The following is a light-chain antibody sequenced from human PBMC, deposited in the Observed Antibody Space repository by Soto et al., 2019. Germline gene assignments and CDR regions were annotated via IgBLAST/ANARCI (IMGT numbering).Light chain of an antibody. V-gene: IGKV3D-20*02. CDR1: QSVSSIY. CDR2: GAS. CDR3: HQRSNWLPIT. J-gene: IGKJ5*01. Sequence: EIVLTQSPATLSVSPGERATLSCRASQSVSSIYLAWYQQKPGQAPRLLIFGASSRASGIPDRFSGSGSGTDFTLTISSLEPEDFAVYYCHQRSNWLPITFGQGTRLEI.